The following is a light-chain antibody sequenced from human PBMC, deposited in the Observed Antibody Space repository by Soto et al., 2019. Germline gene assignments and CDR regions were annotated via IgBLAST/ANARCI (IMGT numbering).Light chain of an antibody. J-gene: IGKJ1*01. CDR3: QQLIRSPTK. Sequence: IQLTQSPSSLSASVGDRVTITCRASQGISNSLAWYQQKPGKAPKLLMYLASTLQSGVPPRFSGTGSGTNFTLTISSLQPEDFATYYCQQLIRSPTKFGQGTKVEIK. CDR1: QGISNS. V-gene: IGKV1-9*01. CDR2: LAS.